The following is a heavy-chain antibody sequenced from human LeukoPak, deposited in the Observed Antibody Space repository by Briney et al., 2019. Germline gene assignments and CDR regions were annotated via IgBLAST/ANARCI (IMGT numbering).Heavy chain of an antibody. Sequence: SVKVSCKASGGTCSSYAISWVRQAPGQGLEWMGRIIPILGIANYAQKFQGRVTITADKSTSTAYMELSSLRSEDTAVYYCARMYYDSSGYYYGMDVWGQGTTVTVSS. CDR2: IIPILGIA. J-gene: IGHJ6*02. CDR1: GGTCSSYA. D-gene: IGHD3-22*01. V-gene: IGHV1-69*04. CDR3: ARMYYDSSGYYYGMDV.